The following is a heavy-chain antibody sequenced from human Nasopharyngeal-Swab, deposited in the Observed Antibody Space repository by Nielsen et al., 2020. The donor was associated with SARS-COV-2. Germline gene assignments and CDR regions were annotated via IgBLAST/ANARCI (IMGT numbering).Heavy chain of an antibody. CDR1: GGSFSGYY. CDR2: INHSGST. J-gene: IGHJ2*01. Sequence: SQTLSLTCPVYGGSFSGYYCSWIRQPPGKGLEWIGEINHSGSTNYNPSLKSRVTISVDTSKNQFSLKLSSVTAADTAVYYCARGLWIQLWLRYWYFDLWGRGTLVTVSS. CDR3: ARGLWIQLWLRYWYFDL. V-gene: IGHV4-34*01. D-gene: IGHD5-18*01.